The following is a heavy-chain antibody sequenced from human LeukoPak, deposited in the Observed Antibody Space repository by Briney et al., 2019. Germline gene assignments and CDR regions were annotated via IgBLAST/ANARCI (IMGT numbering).Heavy chain of an antibody. D-gene: IGHD4-11*01. CDR2: IYYSGST. CDR3: ARGFGNYDRGPFDY. CDR1: GGSISSYY. J-gene: IGHJ4*02. V-gene: IGHV4-59*01. Sequence: PSETLSLTCTVSGGSISSYYWSWIRQPPGKGLEWIGYIYYSGSTNYNPSLKSRVTISVDTSKNQFSLKLSSVTAADTAVYYCARGFGNYDRGPFDYWGQGTLVTVSS.